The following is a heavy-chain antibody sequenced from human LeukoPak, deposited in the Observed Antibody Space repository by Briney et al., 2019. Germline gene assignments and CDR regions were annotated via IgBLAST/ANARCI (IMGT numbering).Heavy chain of an antibody. CDR3: APPQWLPSPGGY. D-gene: IGHD6-19*01. J-gene: IGHJ4*02. V-gene: IGHV3-7*01. CDR1: GFTFSSYW. CDR2: IKQDGSEK. Sequence: PGGSLRLSCAASGFTFSSYWMSWVRQAPGKGLEWVANIKQDGSEKYYVDSVKGRFTISRDNAKNSLYLQMNSLRAEDTAVYYCAPPQWLPSPGGYWGQGTLSPSPQ.